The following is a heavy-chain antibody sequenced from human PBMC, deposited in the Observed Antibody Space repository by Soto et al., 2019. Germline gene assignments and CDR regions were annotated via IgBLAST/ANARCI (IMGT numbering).Heavy chain of an antibody. CDR3: ARARDSSGYPRYGFDY. V-gene: IGHV1-69*13. D-gene: IGHD3-22*01. CDR1: GGTFSSYA. Sequence: ASVKVSCKASGGTFSSYAISWVRQAPGQGLEWMGGIIPIFGTANYAQKFQGRVTITADESTSTAYMELSSLRSEDTAVYYCARARDSSGYPRYGFDYWGQGTLVTVSS. J-gene: IGHJ4*02. CDR2: IIPIFGTA.